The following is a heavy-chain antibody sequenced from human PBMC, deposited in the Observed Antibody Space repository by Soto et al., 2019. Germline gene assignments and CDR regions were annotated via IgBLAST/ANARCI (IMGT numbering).Heavy chain of an antibody. D-gene: IGHD6-13*01. V-gene: IGHV3-11*01. CDR3: AKDGATAGIHYYGMDV. CDR2: ISSGSSTI. Sequence: QVQLVESGGGLVKPGGSLRLSCAAAGFRFNDYYMTWIRQAPGKGLEWVSYISSGSSTIYYAHSVKGRFTISRDTSKNTLFLQMNSLRAEDTALYFCAKDGATAGIHYYGMDVWGQGTTVTVSS. CDR1: GFRFNDYY. J-gene: IGHJ6*02.